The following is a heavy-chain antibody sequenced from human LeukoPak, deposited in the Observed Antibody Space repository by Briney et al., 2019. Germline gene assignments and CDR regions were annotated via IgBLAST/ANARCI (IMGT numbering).Heavy chain of an antibody. CDR3: ATVRQPGGLNYYYMDV. CDR2: FDPEDGET. Sequence: RASVKVSCKVSGYTLTELSMHWVRQAPGKGLEWMGGFDPEDGETIYAQKFQGRVTMTEDTSTDTAYMELSNLRSEDTAVYYCATVRQPGGLNYYYMDVWGKGTTVTISS. D-gene: IGHD3-10*01. J-gene: IGHJ6*03. CDR1: GYTLTELS. V-gene: IGHV1-24*01.